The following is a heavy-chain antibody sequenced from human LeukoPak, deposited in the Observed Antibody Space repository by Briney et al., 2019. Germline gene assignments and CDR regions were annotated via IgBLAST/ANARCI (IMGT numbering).Heavy chain of an antibody. J-gene: IGHJ3*02. V-gene: IGHV4-4*07. D-gene: IGHD5-12*01. CDR2: IYTSGST. CDR1: GGSISSYY. CDR3: ARDRSGYDDAFDI. Sequence: SETLSLTCTVSGGSISSYYWSWIRQPAEKGLEWIGRIYTSGSTNYNPSLKGRVTMSVDTSKNQFSLKLSSVTAADTAVYYCARDRSGYDDAFDIWGQGTMVTVSS.